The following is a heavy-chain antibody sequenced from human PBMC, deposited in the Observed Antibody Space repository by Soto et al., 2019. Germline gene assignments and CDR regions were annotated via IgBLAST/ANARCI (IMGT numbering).Heavy chain of an antibody. D-gene: IGHD3-3*01. Sequence: QVQLVQSGAEVKKPGSSVKVSCKASGGTFSSYAISWVRQAPGQGLEWMGGIIPIFGTANYAQKFQGRVTITADESTSTAYMELSSLRSEDTAVYYCARAKRYDFWSCYYHYYYGMDVWGQGTTVTVSS. CDR1: GGTFSSYA. V-gene: IGHV1-69*01. J-gene: IGHJ6*02. CDR3: ARAKRYDFWSCYYHYYYGMDV. CDR2: IIPIFGTA.